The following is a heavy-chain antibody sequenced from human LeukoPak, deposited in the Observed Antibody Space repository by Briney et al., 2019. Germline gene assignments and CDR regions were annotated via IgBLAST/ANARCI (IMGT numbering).Heavy chain of an antibody. D-gene: IGHD2-2*01. J-gene: IGHJ4*02. V-gene: IGHV3-30*03. CDR1: GCTFSSYS. CDR3: ARGRISVVVPAAIESY. CDR2: ISYDGSNK. Sequence: GGSLRLSCAASGCTFSSYSMNWVRQAPGKGLEWVAVISYDGSNKYYADSVKGRFTISRDNSKNTLYLQMNSLRAEDTAVYYCARGRISVVVPAAIESYWGQGTLVTVSS.